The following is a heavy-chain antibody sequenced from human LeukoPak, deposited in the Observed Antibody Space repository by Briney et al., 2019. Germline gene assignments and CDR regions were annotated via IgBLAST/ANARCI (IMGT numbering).Heavy chain of an antibody. CDR2: ISSSSSYI. CDR3: ARGHGGSDAFDI. D-gene: IGHD3-16*01. V-gene: IGHV3-21*01. J-gene: IGHJ3*02. CDR1: GFTLSSYA. Sequence: GGSLRLSCAASGFTLSSYAMSWVRQAPGKGLEWVSSISSSSSYIYYADSVKGRFTISRDNAKNSLYLQMNSLRAEDTAVYYCARGHGGSDAFDIWGQGTMVTVSS.